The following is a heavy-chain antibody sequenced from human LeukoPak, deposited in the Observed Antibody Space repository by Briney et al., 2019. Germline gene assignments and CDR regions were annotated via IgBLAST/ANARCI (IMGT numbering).Heavy chain of an antibody. CDR1: GYAFTNYG. V-gene: IGHV1-18*01. Sequence: VASVKVSCKASGYAFTNYGVGWPRLAPGQGLQWLGWISTFNGNTNYAQIVQDRVTMTTDTSTNTAYLELRSPRSDDTAVYYCARRHLIGNGYFDHWGQGTLVTVSS. CDR2: ISTFNGNT. CDR3: ARRHLIGNGYFDH. D-gene: IGHD1-1*01. J-gene: IGHJ4*02.